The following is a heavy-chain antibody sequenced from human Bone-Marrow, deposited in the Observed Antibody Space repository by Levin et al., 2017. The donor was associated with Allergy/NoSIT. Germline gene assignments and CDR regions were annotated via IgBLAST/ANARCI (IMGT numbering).Heavy chain of an antibody. Sequence: GGSLRLSCAASGFTFSDYYMSWIRQAPGKGLEWVSYISSSGSTIYYADSVKGRFTISRDNAKNSLYLQMNSLRAEDTAVYYCARDLVVVVPAAPYYYYYYGMDVWGQGTTVTVSS. CDR3: ARDLVVVVPAAPYYYYYYGMDV. J-gene: IGHJ6*02. CDR2: ISSSGSTI. CDR1: GFTFSDYY. V-gene: IGHV3-11*01. D-gene: IGHD2-2*01.